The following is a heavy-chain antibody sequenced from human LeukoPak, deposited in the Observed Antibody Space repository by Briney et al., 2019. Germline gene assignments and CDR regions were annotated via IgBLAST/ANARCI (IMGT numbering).Heavy chain of an antibody. J-gene: IGHJ6*03. CDR2: IMPLFGTA. D-gene: IGHD5-24*01. CDR3: ASGSLGDGYGVGDYYQYMDV. CDR1: GYTFTSYD. V-gene: IGHV1-69*05. Sequence: SVKVSCKASGYTFTSYDINWVRQATGQGLEWMGGIMPLFGTANYAQEFQGRVTFTTDESASTAYMEVSSLRSEDTAVYYCASGSLGDGYGVGDYYQYMDVWGKGTTVTVSS.